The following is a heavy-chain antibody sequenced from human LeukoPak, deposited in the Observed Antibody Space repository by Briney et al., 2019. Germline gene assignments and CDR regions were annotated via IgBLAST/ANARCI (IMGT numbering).Heavy chain of an antibody. V-gene: IGHV3-30*02. CDR1: GFTFSSYG. CDR3: ARDRQDNWRYFDL. D-gene: IGHD1-20*01. J-gene: IGHJ2*01. Sequence: QAGGSLRLSCAASGFTFSSYGMHWVRQAPGKGLEWVAFIRYDGSNKYYADSVKGRFTISRDNSNKTLYLQMNSLRPEDTAVYYCARDRQDNWRYFDLWGRGTLVTVSS. CDR2: IRYDGSNK.